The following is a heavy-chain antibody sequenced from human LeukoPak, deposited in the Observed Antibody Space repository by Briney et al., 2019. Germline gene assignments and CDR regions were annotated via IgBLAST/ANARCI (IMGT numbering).Heavy chain of an antibody. CDR1: GFTFDDYA. CDR3: AREIWFGEEGWFDP. D-gene: IGHD3-10*01. J-gene: IGHJ5*02. CDR2: ISWNSGSI. Sequence: GRSLRLSCAASGFTFDDYAMHWVRQAPGKGLEWVSGISWNSGSIGYAGSVKGRFTISRDNAKNSLYLQMNSLRAEDTAVYYCAREIWFGEEGWFDPWGQGTLVTVSS. V-gene: IGHV3-9*01.